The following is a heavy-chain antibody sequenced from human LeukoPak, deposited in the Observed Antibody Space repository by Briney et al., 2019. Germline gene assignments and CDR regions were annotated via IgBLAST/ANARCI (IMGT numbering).Heavy chain of an antibody. CDR2: IYYSGST. J-gene: IGHJ4*02. CDR1: GGSISSGGYS. V-gene: IGHV4-61*08. CDR3: ARDYYDSSGYYARLGY. D-gene: IGHD3-22*01. Sequence: PSQTLSLTCAVSGGSISSGGYSWSWIRQPPGKGLEWIGYIYYSGSTNYNPSLKSRVTISVDTSKNQFSLKLSSVTAADTAVYYCARDYYDSSGYYARLGYWGQGTLVTVSS.